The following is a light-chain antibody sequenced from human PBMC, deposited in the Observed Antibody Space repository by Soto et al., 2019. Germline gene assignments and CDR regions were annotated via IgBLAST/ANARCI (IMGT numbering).Light chain of an antibody. J-gene: IGLJ2*01. CDR2: DVS. V-gene: IGLV2-14*01. Sequence: QSALTQPASVSGSPGQSITISCTGTSSDFGGYTYVSWYQQHPGKDPKLIIYDVSNRPSGVSYRFSGSESGNTASLTISGLQAEDDADYYCSSYATSSTRDVVFGGGTKLTVL. CDR1: SSDFGGYTY. CDR3: SSYATSSTRDVV.